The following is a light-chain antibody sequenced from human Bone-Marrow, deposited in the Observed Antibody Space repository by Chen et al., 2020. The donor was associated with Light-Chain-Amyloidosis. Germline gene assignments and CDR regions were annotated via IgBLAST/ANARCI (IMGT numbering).Light chain of an antibody. CDR1: SGSIATNY. CDR3: QSYQGSSQGV. Sequence: NFMLTQPHSVSESPGKTGIISCTRSSGSIATNYVQWYQQRPGSSPTTVIYEDDQRPSGVPDRFSGSIDRSSNSASLPLSGLKTEDEADYYCQSYQGSSQGVFGGGTKLTVL. CDR2: EDD. V-gene: IGLV6-57*01. J-gene: IGLJ3*02.